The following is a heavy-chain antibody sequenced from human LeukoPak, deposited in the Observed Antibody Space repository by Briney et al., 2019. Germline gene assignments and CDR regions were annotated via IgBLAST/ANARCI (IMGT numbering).Heavy chain of an antibody. V-gene: IGHV4-39*07. D-gene: IGHD3-22*01. CDR1: GDSISSGRFY. Sequence: SETLSLTCIVSGDSISSGRFYWGWIRQPLGQGLEWIGSIDYSGSTYYNPSLKSRVTISVDTSKNQFSLKLSSVTAADTAVYYCARDDSTYYYDSSGYYPFDYWGQGTLVTVSS. J-gene: IGHJ4*02. CDR3: ARDDSTYYYDSSGYYPFDY. CDR2: IDYSGST.